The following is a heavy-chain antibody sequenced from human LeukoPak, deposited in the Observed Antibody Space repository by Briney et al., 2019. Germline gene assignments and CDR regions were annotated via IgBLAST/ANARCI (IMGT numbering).Heavy chain of an antibody. D-gene: IGHD6-13*01. CDR2: ISGSGGST. Sequence: GRSLRLSCAASGFTFSSYAMSWVRQAPGKGLEWVSAISGSGGSTYYADSVKGRFTISRDNSKNTLYLQMNSLRAEDTAVYYCAKGGSSSWYSSWSDYWGQGTLVTVSS. CDR1: GFTFSSYA. J-gene: IGHJ4*02. V-gene: IGHV3-23*01. CDR3: AKGGSSSWYSSWSDY.